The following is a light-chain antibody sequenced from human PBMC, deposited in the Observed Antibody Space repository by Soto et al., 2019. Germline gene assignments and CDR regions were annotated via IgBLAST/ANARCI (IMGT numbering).Light chain of an antibody. V-gene: IGLV1-51*01. CDR1: SSNIGDDY. CDR2: DDD. CDR3: VTWDSSLTAWV. J-gene: IGLJ3*02. Sequence: QSALTQPPSVSSAPGQKVTISCSGSSSNIGDDYVSWYQQFPGKAPRLLIYDDDKRPSGIPDRFSGSKSGTAATLEITGLQTGDEADYYCVTWDSSLTAWVFGGGTKLTVL.